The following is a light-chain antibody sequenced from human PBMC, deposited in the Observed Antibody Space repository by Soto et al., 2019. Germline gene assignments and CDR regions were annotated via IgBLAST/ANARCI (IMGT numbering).Light chain of an antibody. CDR3: AAWDGSLQSWV. Sequence: QSVLTQPPSASGTPGQRVTISCSGSNSNIGSHTVNWYQQLPGTAPKLLIYTNNQRPSGVPDRFSDSKSGTSASLAISGPQSEDEADYYCAAWDGSLQSWVFGGGTKLTVL. V-gene: IGLV1-44*01. CDR1: NSNIGSHT. J-gene: IGLJ3*02. CDR2: TNN.